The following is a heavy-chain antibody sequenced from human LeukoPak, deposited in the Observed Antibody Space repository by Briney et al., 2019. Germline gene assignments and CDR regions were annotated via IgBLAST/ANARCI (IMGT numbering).Heavy chain of an antibody. CDR3: AKLLRGVVVPYFDS. J-gene: IGHJ4*02. Sequence: PGGSLRLSCAASGFTFSNYWMSWVRQAPGKGLEWVANIKQDGSEKYYVDSVKGRFTISRDNAKNSLYLQMNSLRAEDTAVYYCAKLLRGVVVPYFDSWGQGTLVTVSS. D-gene: IGHD3-10*01. CDR1: GFTFSNYW. CDR2: IKQDGSEK. V-gene: IGHV3-7*01.